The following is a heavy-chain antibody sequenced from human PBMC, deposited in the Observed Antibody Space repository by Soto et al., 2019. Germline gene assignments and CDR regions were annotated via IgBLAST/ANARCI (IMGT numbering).Heavy chain of an antibody. D-gene: IGHD6-19*01. V-gene: IGHV3-23*01. J-gene: IGHJ4*02. CDR3: CKERRGSGWFVCSY. CDR2: LTPSGGET. CDR1: GFTFSTYA. Sequence: RLSCDASGFTFSTYALSCVRKAPGKGLEWVSALTPSGGETFYADSVKGRFTISRDNSMNALYLHMNSQRAGDTAAYYCCKERRGSGWFVCSYWGQGSLVTLSS.